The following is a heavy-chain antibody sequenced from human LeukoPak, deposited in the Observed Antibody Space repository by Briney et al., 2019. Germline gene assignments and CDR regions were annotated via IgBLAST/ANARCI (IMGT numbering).Heavy chain of an antibody. V-gene: IGHV3-48*02. J-gene: IGHJ4*02. CDR3: VRGMPREEIYEY. Sequence: GGSLRLSCAASGFTFSRYSMNWVRQAPGTGLDWVAYISSSSSPIYYADSVKGRFTISRDNAKNSVYLQMNSLRDEDTDLYCCVRGMPREEIYEYWGRGTLVTVSS. CDR1: GFTFSRYS. D-gene: IGHD2-2*01. CDR2: ISSSSSPI.